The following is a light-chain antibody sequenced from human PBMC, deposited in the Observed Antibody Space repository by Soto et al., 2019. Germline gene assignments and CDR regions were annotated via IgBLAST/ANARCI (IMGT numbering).Light chain of an antibody. CDR3: SSYAASNNFYFV. V-gene: IGLV2-8*01. J-gene: IGLJ3*02. CDR1: TGNVGGYNN. CDR2: EVT. Sequence: QSALTQPPSASGSPGQSVTSSSTEPTGNVGGYNNVSWYQQYPGRAPKLMIYEVTKRPSGVPDRFSGSKSGNTASLTVSGLQAEDEADYYCSSYAASNNFYFVFGGGTKVTVL.